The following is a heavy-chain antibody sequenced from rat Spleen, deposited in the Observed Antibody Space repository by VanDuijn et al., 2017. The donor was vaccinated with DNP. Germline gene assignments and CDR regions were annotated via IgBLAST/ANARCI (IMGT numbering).Heavy chain of an antibody. D-gene: IGHD1-11*01. J-gene: IGHJ2*01. CDR3: AKAGGYSPWYFDY. CDR1: GFTFSDYY. Sequence: EVQLVESRGGLVQPGRSLRLSCAASGFTFSDYYMAWVRQAPKKGLEWVASITNEGSSTYFGDSVKGRFTISRDNARSTLYLQMDSLRSEETATYYCAKAGGYSPWYFDYWGQGVMVTVSS. V-gene: IGHV5-22*01. CDR2: ITNEGSST.